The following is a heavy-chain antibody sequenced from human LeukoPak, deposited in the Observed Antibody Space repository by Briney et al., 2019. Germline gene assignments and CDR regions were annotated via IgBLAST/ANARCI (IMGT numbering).Heavy chain of an antibody. D-gene: IGHD2-8*02. J-gene: IGHJ4*02. CDR1: GGSFSGYY. CDR3: ARALGTGLVDY. V-gene: IGHV4-34*01. Sequence: PSETLSLTCAVYGGSFSGYYWSWLRQPPGKGLEWVGEINYSGSTNYNPSLKSRVTISVDTSNKRFSPKLNSVTAADTAVYYCARALGTGLVDYRGQGTLVTVSS. CDR2: INYSGST.